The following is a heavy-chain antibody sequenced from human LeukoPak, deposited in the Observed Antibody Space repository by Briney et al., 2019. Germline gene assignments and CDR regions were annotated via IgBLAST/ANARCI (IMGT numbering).Heavy chain of an antibody. V-gene: IGHV3-48*03. CDR2: ISSSGSTI. D-gene: IGHD3-3*01. CDR1: GFTFSSYE. Sequence: GGSLRLSCAASGFTFSSYEMDWVRQAPGKGLEWVSYISSSGSTIYYADSVKGRFTISRDNAKNSLYLQMNSLRAEDTAVYYCARDSTVDDFWSGYCNLLFNYWGQGTLVTVSS. J-gene: IGHJ4*02. CDR3: ARDSTVDDFWSGYCNLLFNY.